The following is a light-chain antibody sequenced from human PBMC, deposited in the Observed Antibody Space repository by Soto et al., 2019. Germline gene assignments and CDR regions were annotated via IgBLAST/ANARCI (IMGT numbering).Light chain of an antibody. V-gene: IGLV2-23*02. J-gene: IGLJ1*01. CDR1: SSDVGSYNL. CDR2: EVS. Sequence: QSALTQRACVSGSPGQSITISCTGTSSDVGSYNLVSWYQQHPGKAPKLMIYEVSKWPSGVSNRFSGSKSGNTASLTISGLQAEDEADYYCCSYAGSSTFYVFGTGTKLTVL. CDR3: CSYAGSSTFYV.